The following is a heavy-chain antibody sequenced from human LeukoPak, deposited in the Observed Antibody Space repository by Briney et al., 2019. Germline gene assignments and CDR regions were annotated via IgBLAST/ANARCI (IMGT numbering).Heavy chain of an antibody. D-gene: IGHD6-19*01. J-gene: IGHJ5*02. Sequence: ASVKVSCKASGYTFTSYAMHWVRQAPGQRLEWMGWINAGNGNTKYSQKFQGRVTITRDTSASTAYMELSSLRSEDTAVYYCAREPFRTPGIAVAEPPDNRFDPWGQGTLVTVSS. CDR3: AREPFRTPGIAVAEPPDNRFDP. V-gene: IGHV1-3*01. CDR2: INAGNGNT. CDR1: GYTFTSYA.